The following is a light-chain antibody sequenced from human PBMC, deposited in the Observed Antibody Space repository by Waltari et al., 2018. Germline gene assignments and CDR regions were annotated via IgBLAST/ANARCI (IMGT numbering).Light chain of an antibody. J-gene: IGKJ2*01. CDR1: QSISNW. V-gene: IGKV1-5*03. CDR3: QQYNTYSS. CDR2: KAS. Sequence: DIQMTQSPSSLSASVGDRVTITCRASQSISNWLAWYQQKPGKAPILLIYKASILKSGVPSMFSGGGSGTQFTLTISSLQPDDFATYYCQQYNTYSSFGQGTKLEIK.